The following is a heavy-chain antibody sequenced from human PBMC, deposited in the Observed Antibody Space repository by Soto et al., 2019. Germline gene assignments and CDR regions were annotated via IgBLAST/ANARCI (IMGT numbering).Heavy chain of an antibody. D-gene: IGHD6-19*01. CDR3: ASRSSGFPFYYYVMDV. CDR1: SGSISSSNW. CDR2: IDHSGRT. V-gene: IGHV4-4*02. J-gene: IGHJ6*04. Sequence: QVQLQESGPGLVKPSWTLSLTCAVSSGSISSSNWWSWVRQPPRKGLEWIGGIDHSGRTNYNPSRKGRVTISVDKSQYQFSLELSSVTAADTAEYYCASRSSGFPFYYYVMDVWGKGTTVTVSS.